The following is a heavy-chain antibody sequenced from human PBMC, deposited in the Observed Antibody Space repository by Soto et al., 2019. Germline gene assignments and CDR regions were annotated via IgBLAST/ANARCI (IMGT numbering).Heavy chain of an antibody. V-gene: IGHV1-18*04. CDR1: GYTFTSYG. CDR3: ARPYSTGDYYYYGMDV. CDR2: ISAYNGNT. D-gene: IGHD6-25*01. J-gene: IGHJ6*02. Sequence: ASVKVSCKASGYTFTSYGISWVRQAPGQGLEWMGWISAYNGNTNYAQKLQGRVTMTTDTSTGTAYMELRSLRSDDTAVYYCARPYSTGDYYYYGMDVWGQGTTVTVSS.